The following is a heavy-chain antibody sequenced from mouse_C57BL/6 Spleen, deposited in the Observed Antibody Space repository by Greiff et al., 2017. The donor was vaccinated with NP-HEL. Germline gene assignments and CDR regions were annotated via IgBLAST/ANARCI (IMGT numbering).Heavy chain of an antibody. J-gene: IGHJ2*01. D-gene: IGHD1-1*01. CDR1: GYTFTSYG. CDR2: IYPRSGNT. V-gene: IGHV1-81*01. CDR3: ARRLITTVVASFDY. Sequence: VQLQQSGAELARPGASVKLSCKASGYTFTSYGISWVKQRPGQGLEWIGEIYPRSGNTYYNEKFKGKATLTADKSSSTAYMELRSLTSEDSAVYFCARRLITTVVASFDYWGQGTTVTVSS.